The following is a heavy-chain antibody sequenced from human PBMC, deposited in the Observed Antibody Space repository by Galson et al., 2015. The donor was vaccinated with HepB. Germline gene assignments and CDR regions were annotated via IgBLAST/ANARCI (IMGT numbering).Heavy chain of an antibody. Sequence: SVKVSCKASGGTFSSYAISWVRQAPGQGLEWMGGIIPIFGTANYAQKFQGRVTMTRDTSISTAYMELSRLRSDDTAVYYCARDRRCSSTSCYEFSYWGQGTLVTVSS. CDR2: IIPIFGTA. CDR3: ARDRRCSSTSCYEFSY. V-gene: IGHV1-69*05. D-gene: IGHD2-2*01. J-gene: IGHJ4*02. CDR1: GGTFSSYA.